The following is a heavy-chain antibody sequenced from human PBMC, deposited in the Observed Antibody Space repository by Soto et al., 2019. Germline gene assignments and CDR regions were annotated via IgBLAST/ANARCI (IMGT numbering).Heavy chain of an antibody. V-gene: IGHV4-61*01. CDR1: GDSVSSCSYY. CDR3: ARHRHYHGSGRFDP. D-gene: IGHD3-10*01. CDR2: MYYSGSS. J-gene: IGHJ5*02. Sequence: PSETLSLTCSVSGDSVSSCSYYWSLIRQPPGKGLEWIGYMYYSGSSNYNPSLKSRVTISVDTSKNQFSLKLSSVTAADTAVYYCARHRHYHGSGRFDPCGQGSLVTVSS.